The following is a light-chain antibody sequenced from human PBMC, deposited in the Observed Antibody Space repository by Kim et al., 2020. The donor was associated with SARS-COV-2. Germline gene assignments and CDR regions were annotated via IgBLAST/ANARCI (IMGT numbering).Light chain of an antibody. Sequence: RATINCKSSQSVLYSSNNKNYLAWYQQKPGQPPKLLIYWASTRESGVPDRFSGSGSGTDFTLTISSLQAEDVAVYYCQQYYSTPQTFGQGTKV. V-gene: IGKV4-1*01. J-gene: IGKJ1*01. CDR3: QQYYSTPQT. CDR1: QSVLYSSNNKNY. CDR2: WAS.